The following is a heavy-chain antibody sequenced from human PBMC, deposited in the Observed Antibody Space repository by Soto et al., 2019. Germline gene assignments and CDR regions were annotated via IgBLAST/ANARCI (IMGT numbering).Heavy chain of an antibody. CDR2: IYYRGSP. D-gene: IGHD2-2*01. V-gene: IGHV4-31*03. CDR1: GGSVSSVGYH. Sequence: PSETLSLTCTVSGGSVSSVGYHWAWLRQPPGKGLEWIGYIYYRGSPYYNPSLKSRVTISVDTSKNQCSLKLSSVTAAGTAVCYGARDREGYQHYYYGMDVWGQGTPVT. J-gene: IGHJ6*01. CDR3: ARDREGYQHYYYGMDV.